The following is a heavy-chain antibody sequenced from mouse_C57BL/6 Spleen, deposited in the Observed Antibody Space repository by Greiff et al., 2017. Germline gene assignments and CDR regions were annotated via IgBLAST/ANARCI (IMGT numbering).Heavy chain of an antibody. CDR3: TRDNYGSSYVGFAY. D-gene: IGHD1-1*01. Sequence: VMLVESGEGLVKPGGSLKLSCAASGFTFSSYAMSWVRQTPEKRLEWVAYISSGGEYIYYADTVKGRFNISRDNARNTLYLQMSSLKSEDTAMYYCTRDNYGSSYVGFAYWGQGTMVTVSA. V-gene: IGHV5-9-1*02. CDR1: GFTFSSYA. CDR2: ISSGGEYI. J-gene: IGHJ3*01.